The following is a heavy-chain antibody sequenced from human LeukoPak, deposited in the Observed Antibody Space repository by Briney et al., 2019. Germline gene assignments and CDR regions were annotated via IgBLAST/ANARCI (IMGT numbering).Heavy chain of an antibody. Sequence: GGSLRLSCAASGFTFSSYGMHWVRQAPGKGLEWVAVIWYDGSIKYYADSVKGRFTISRDNSKNTLYLQMNSLRAEDTAVYYCARGSLRYFDWFYYYYGMDVWGQGTTVTVSS. J-gene: IGHJ6*02. V-gene: IGHV3-33*01. CDR1: GFTFSSYG. CDR3: ARGSLRYFDWFYYYYGMDV. D-gene: IGHD3-9*01. CDR2: IWYDGSIK.